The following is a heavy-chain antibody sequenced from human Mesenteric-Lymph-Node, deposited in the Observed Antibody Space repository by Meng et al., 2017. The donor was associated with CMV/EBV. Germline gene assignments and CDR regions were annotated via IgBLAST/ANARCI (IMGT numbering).Heavy chain of an antibody. CDR2: VNWNGDRT. V-gene: IGHV3-20*04. CDR1: GLKFDDYG. D-gene: IGHD6-13*01. CDR3: ARDPNLGYFDY. Sequence: GESLKISCTASGLKFDDYGMSWVRQVPGKGLEWVSGVNWNGDRTAYADSMKGRFTISRDNAKNSVYLEMNSLRAEDTALYYRARDPNLGYFDYWGQGVLVTVSS. J-gene: IGHJ4*02.